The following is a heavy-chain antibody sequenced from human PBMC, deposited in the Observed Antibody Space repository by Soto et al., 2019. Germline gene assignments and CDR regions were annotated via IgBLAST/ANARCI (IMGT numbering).Heavy chain of an antibody. D-gene: IGHD3-22*01. CDR3: TRRSILVVGGLRFDT. CDR1: GFTFSGSA. J-gene: IGHJ5*02. Sequence: GGSLRLSCAASGFTFSGSAMHWVRQASGRGLEWVGRIRSKANSYATAYAASVKGRFTISRDDSKNTAYLQMNSLKTEDTAVYYCTRRSILVVGGLRFDTWGQGTLVTVSS. CDR2: IRSKANSYAT. V-gene: IGHV3-73*01.